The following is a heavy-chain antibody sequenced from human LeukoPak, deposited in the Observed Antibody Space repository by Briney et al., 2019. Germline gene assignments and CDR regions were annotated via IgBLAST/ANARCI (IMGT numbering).Heavy chain of an antibody. D-gene: IGHD3-10*01. J-gene: IGHJ3*02. CDR2: IYPGDSDT. V-gene: IGHV5-51*01. CDR1: GYSFTSYW. Sequence: GESLKISCKGSGYSFTSYWIGWVRQMPGKGLEWMGIIYPGDSDTRYSPSFQGQVTISADKSISTAYLQWSSLKASDTAMYYCARHWITMVRGVMEDAFDIWGQGTMVTVSS. CDR3: ARHWITMVRGVMEDAFDI.